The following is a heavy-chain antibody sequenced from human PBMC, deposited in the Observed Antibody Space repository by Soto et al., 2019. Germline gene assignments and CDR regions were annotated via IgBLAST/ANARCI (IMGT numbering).Heavy chain of an antibody. V-gene: IGHV3-48*03. Sequence: PEGSLRLSCAASGFTFSSYEMNWVRQAPGKGLEWVSFISSSGSTIYYADSVKGRFTISRDNAKNSLYLQMNSLRAEDTAVYYCVYGYYFDYWGQGTLVTVSS. CDR1: GFTFSSYE. J-gene: IGHJ4*02. D-gene: IGHD3-10*01. CDR2: ISSSGSTI. CDR3: VYGYYFDY.